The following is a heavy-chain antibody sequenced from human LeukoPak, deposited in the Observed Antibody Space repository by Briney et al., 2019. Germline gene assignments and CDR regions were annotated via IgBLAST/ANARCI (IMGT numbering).Heavy chain of an antibody. CDR1: GGSISSYY. J-gene: IGHJ3*02. V-gene: IGHV4-59*04. CDR2: IYYIGST. D-gene: IGHD6-19*01. Sequence: PSETLSLTCTVSGGSISSYYWSWIRQPPGKGLEGIGYIYYIGSTYYNPSLKSRVTISVDTSKNQFSLKLSSVTAADTAVYYCARRAVAGPGAFDIRGQGTMVTVSS. CDR3: ARRAVAGPGAFDI.